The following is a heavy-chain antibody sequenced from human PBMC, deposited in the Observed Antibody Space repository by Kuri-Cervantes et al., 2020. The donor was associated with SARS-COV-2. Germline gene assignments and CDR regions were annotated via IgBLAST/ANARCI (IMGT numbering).Heavy chain of an antibody. V-gene: IGHV3-21*01. CDR2: ISASSAYI. Sequence: GESLKISCAASGFTFSSYSMNWVRQAPGKGLEWVSAISASSAYIYYADSMKGRFTISRDNAKDSLYLQFNSLRAEDTAMYYCARDLGSGFKQYWYFDLWGRGTLVTVSS. CDR3: ARDLGSGFKQYWYFDL. J-gene: IGHJ2*01. CDR1: GFTFSSYS.